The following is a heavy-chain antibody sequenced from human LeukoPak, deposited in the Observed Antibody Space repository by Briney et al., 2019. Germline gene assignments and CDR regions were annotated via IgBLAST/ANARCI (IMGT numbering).Heavy chain of an antibody. Sequence: GGSLRLSCAASGFTFSTYGFTWVRQAPGKGLKWVAFISYDGIKKYYADSVKGRFTISRDNSKNTLYLQMNSLRPDDTAVYYCAGVLAAPTHTEAFDMWGGGALVPVSS. CDR1: GFTFSTYG. V-gene: IGHV3-30*05. J-gene: IGHJ3*02. D-gene: IGHD3-3*01. CDR2: ISYDGIKK. CDR3: AGVLAAPTHTEAFDM.